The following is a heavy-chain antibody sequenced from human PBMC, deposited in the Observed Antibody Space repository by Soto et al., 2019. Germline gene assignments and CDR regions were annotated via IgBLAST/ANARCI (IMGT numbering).Heavy chain of an antibody. V-gene: IGHV4-39*01. CDR2: MDYSGST. D-gene: IGHD6-6*01. Sequence: SETLSLTCTVSSGSSISSNYYWGWIRKPPGKGLEWIGSMDYSGSTYYNPSLRSRVTIYVDTSKNQFSLKLSSVTAADTAVYYCARHGVAYSSSSTFDYWGRGTLVTSPQ. CDR3: ARHGVAYSSSSTFDY. CDR1: SGSSISSNYY. J-gene: IGHJ4*02.